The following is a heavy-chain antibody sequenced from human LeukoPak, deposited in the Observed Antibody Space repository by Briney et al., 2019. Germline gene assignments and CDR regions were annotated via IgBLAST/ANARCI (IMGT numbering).Heavy chain of an antibody. V-gene: IGHV3-30*18. J-gene: IGHJ4*02. CDR1: GFTFSSYG. Sequence: PGGSLRLSCAASGFTFSSYGMHWVRQAPGKGLEWVAVISYDGSNKYYADSVKGRFTISRDNSKNTLYLQMNSLRAEDTAVYYCAKDRSSSWIDYWGQETLVTVSS. CDR2: ISYDGSNK. D-gene: IGHD6-13*01. CDR3: AKDRSSSWIDY.